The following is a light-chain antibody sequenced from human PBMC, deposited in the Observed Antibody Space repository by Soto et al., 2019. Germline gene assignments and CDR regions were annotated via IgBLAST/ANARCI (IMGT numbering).Light chain of an antibody. CDR2: EVS. CDR1: RSDVGGYNH. V-gene: IGLV2-14*01. J-gene: IGLJ1*01. CDR3: NSFTATSTLV. Sequence: QSALTQPASVSGSPGQSITISCTGSRSDVGGYNHVSWYQQHPGKAPKLLIFEVSNRPSGVSNRFSGSKSGNTASLTISLLQAEDEADYYCNSFTATSTLVFGSGTKVTVL.